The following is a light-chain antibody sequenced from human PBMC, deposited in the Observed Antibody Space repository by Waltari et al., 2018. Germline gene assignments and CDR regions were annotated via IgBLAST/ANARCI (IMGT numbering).Light chain of an antibody. J-gene: IGLJ7*01. CDR2: YNN. CDR1: SSNIGNNY. V-gene: IGLV1-51*01. CDR3: GTWDSSLSAEAV. Sequence: QSVLTQPPSVSAAPGQKVTISCSGSSSNIGNNYVSWYQQLPGTAPKLPIYYNNKRPSGIPDRFSGSKSGTSATLGITGLQTGDEADYYCGTWDSSLSAEAVFGGGTQLTVL.